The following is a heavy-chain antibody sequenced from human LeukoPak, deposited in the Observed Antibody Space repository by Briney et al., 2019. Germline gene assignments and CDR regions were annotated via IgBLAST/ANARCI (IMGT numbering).Heavy chain of an antibody. D-gene: IGHD2-8*01. CDR1: GYTFTSYG. Sequence: ASVKVSCKASGYTFTSYGINWVRQATGQGLEWMGWMNPNSGNTGYAHKFQGRVTNTSNTSINTAYMEMSSLRDEAKAVYYCARERHCTNGVRIFDPWGQGTLVTVSS. CDR2: MNPNSGNT. V-gene: IGHV1-8*03. CDR3: ARERHCTNGVRIFDP. J-gene: IGHJ5*02.